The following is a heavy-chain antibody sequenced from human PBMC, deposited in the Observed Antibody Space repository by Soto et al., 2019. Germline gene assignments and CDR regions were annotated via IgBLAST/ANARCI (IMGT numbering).Heavy chain of an antibody. D-gene: IGHD5-18*01. J-gene: IGHJ6*02. V-gene: IGHV3-73*01. CDR3: TSDTARVYYGMDV. CDR2: IRSKANSYAT. CDR1: GFTFSGSA. Sequence: GGSLRVSWAASGFTFSGSAMHWVRQASGKGLEWVGRIRSKANSYATAYAASVKGRFTISRDDSKNTAYLQMNSLKTEDTAVYYCTSDTARVYYGMDVWGQGTTVTVSS.